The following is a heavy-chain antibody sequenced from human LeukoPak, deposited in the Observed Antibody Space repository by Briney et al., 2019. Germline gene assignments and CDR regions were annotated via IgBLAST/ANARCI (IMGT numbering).Heavy chain of an antibody. J-gene: IGHJ4*02. CDR3: AKRPDSSGWYFAY. CDR2: ISVSGGRT. V-gene: IGHV3-23*01. Sequence: GGSLRLSCAASGFTFSSYAMGWVRQAPGKGLEWLSSISVSGGRTYYADSVKGRFTISRDNSKNTLYLQMNSLRAEDTAVYYCAKRPDSSGWYFAYWGQGTLVTVSS. D-gene: IGHD6-19*01. CDR1: GFTFSSYA.